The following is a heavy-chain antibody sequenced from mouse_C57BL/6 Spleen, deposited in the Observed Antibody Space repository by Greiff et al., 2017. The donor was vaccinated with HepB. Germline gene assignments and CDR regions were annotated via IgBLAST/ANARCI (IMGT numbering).Heavy chain of an antibody. V-gene: IGHV1-64*01. J-gene: IGHJ4*01. CDR3: ARYYYGRGVDAMDY. D-gene: IGHD1-1*01. Sequence: VQLQQPGAELVKPGASVKLSCKASGYTFTSYWMHWVKQRPGQGLEWIGMIHPNSGSTNYNEKFKSKATLTVDKSSSTAYMQLSSLTSEGSAVYYCARYYYGRGVDAMDYWGQGTSVTVSS. CDR2: IHPNSGST. CDR1: GYTFTSYW.